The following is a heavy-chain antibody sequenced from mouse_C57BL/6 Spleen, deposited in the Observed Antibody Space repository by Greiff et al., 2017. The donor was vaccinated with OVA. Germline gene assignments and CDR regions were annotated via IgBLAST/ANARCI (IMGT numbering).Heavy chain of an antibody. D-gene: IGHD1-1*01. CDR2: IYTGDGDT. CDR1: GYAFSSYW. V-gene: IGHV1-80*01. Sequence: QVQLQQSGAELVKPGASVKISCKASGYAFSSYWMNWVKQRPGKGLEWIGQIYTGDGDTNYNGKFKGKATLTADKSSSTAYMQLSSLTSEDSAVYFCARDYYGSSYRYFDVWGTGTTVTVSS. J-gene: IGHJ1*03. CDR3: ARDYYGSSYRYFDV.